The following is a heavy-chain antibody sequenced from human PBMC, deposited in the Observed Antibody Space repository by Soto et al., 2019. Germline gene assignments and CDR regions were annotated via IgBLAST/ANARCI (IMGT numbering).Heavy chain of an antibody. J-gene: IGHJ6*02. D-gene: IGHD5-18*01. Sequence: QVQLVQSGAEVKKPGASVKVSCKASGYTFTSSYMHWVRQAPGQGLEWMGIINASGGSTSYAQKFQGRVTMTRDTSTSTVYMELSSLRSEDTAVYYCARGGLDAAVASGAYYYYGMDVWGQGTTVTVSS. CDR1: GYTFTSSY. CDR3: ARGGLDAAVASGAYYYYGMDV. V-gene: IGHV1-46*01. CDR2: INASGGST.